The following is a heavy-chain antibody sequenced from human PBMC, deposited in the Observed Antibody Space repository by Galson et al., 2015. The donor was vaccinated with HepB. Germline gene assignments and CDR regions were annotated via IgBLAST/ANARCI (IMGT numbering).Heavy chain of an antibody. Sequence: SVKVSCKVSGYTLTELSMHWVRQAPGKGLEWMGGFDPEDGETIYAQEFQGRVTMTEDTSTDTAYMELSSLRSEDTAVYYCATDLPAQWLVLSWDYWGQGTLVTVSS. V-gene: IGHV1-24*01. CDR2: FDPEDGET. J-gene: IGHJ4*02. CDR3: ATDLPAQWLVLSWDY. D-gene: IGHD6-19*01. CDR1: GYTLTELS.